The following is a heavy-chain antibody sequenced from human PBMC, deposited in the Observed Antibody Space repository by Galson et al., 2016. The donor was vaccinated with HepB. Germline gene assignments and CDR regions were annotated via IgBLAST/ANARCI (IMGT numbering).Heavy chain of an antibody. CDR1: GFTFSDFA. CDR2: ISYDGSNT. V-gene: IGHV3-30-3*01. J-gene: IGHJ4*02. Sequence: SLRLSCAASGFTFSDFAIHWVRQAPGKGLKWVALISYDGSNTYYAYSVKGRFTISRDNSNNTLWLQMNSLRVEDTAIYYCARGLTTSWCVDYWGPRTLLTVSS. CDR3: ARGLTTSWCVDY. D-gene: IGHD2-2*01.